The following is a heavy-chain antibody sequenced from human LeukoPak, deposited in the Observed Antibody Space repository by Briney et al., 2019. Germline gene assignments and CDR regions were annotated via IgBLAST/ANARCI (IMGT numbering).Heavy chain of an antibody. V-gene: IGHV1-8*01. J-gene: IGHJ6*02. CDR1: GYTFTSYA. CDR3: ARELTAMVDYYGMDV. CDR2: MNPNSGNT. D-gene: IGHD5-18*01. Sequence: SVKVSCTASGYTFTSYAMNWVRQATGQGLEWVGWMNPNSGNTGYAQKFQGRVTMTRNTSISTAYMELSSLRSEDTAVYYCARELTAMVDYYGMDVWGQGTTVTVSS.